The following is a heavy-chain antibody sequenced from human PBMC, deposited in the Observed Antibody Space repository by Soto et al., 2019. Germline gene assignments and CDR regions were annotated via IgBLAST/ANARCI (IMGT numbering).Heavy chain of an antibody. D-gene: IGHD3-16*02. V-gene: IGHV1-69*01. CDR3: ARHFVGPLGKYYRYYYGMDV. Sequence: SVKVSCKAFRDSFITSAIIWVRQAPGQGLERLGGIMPMLGTTPYAQKFNGRVTVTADDSTTTAYMELSSLRSDDTAVYYCARHFVGPLGKYYRYYYGMDVWGQGTAVTVSS. CDR1: RDSFITSA. CDR2: IMPMLGTT. J-gene: IGHJ6*02.